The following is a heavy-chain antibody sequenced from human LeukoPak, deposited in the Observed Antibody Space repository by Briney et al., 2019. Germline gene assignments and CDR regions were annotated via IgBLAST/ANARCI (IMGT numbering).Heavy chain of an antibody. V-gene: IGHV3-23*01. J-gene: IGHJ5*02. CDR3: ARGSGSGWPLDR. D-gene: IGHD6-19*01. Sequence: GGSLRLSCAASGFSFSTYTMTWVRQAPGKGLEWVSGIVASGGDTFYADSVKGRFTISRDNSKNTLYLQMNSLRAEDTAVYYCARGSGSGWPLDRWGQGALVTVSS. CDR2: IVASGGDT. CDR1: GFSFSTYT.